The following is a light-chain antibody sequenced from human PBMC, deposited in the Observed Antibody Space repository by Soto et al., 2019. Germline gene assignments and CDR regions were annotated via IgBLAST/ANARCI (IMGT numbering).Light chain of an antibody. Sequence: IVLAQSPATLSLSPGESATISCRASHSVANNYLAWYQQKHGQAPRLLIFAASSRATGVPHRFSASGSGTDFSPTISRLEPDDFVVSFCQQYCSSPPWTFGQGTKVDSK. CDR1: HSVANNY. CDR2: AAS. J-gene: IGKJ1*01. CDR3: QQYCSSPPWT. V-gene: IGKV3-20*01.